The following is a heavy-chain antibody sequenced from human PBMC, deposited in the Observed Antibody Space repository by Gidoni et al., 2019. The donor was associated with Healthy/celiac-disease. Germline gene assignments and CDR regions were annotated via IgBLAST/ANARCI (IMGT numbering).Heavy chain of an antibody. Sequence: QVKLVQSGVEVKKPGASVTVSCTASGYTFTSYDINWVRQATGQGLEWMEWMNPNSGNTGYAQKFQGRVTMTRNTSISTAYMELSSLRSEDTAVYYCARGLNFWSGYLLGYWGQGTLVTVSS. CDR3: ARGLNFWSGYLLGY. D-gene: IGHD3-3*01. V-gene: IGHV1-8*01. CDR1: GYTFTSYD. J-gene: IGHJ4*02. CDR2: MNPNSGNT.